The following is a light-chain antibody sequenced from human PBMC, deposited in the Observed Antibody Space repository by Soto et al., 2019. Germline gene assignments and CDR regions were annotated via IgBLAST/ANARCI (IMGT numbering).Light chain of an antibody. CDR2: DAS. CDR1: QSITNC. Sequence: DIKMTQSPSTLSASVGDRVTITCRASQSITNCLAWYQQKPGKEPKLLIFDASSLRSGVPSRFSGSGSGTEFTLTISSLQPEDFATYYCQQHNPYSPYTFGQGTKLEIK. J-gene: IGKJ2*01. CDR3: QQHNPYSPYT. V-gene: IGKV1-5*03.